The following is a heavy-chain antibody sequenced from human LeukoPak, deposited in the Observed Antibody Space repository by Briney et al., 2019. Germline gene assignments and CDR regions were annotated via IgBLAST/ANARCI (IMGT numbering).Heavy chain of an antibody. CDR3: ATWYSGSYYGNDY. J-gene: IGHJ4*02. V-gene: IGHV3-23*01. CDR1: GFTFSSYA. CDR2: LSDGGGST. Sequence: PGGSLRLSCAASGFTFSSYAMSWVRQAPGKGLEWVSALSDGGGSTSYADSVKGRFTISRDNSKNTLYLQMNSLRAEDTAVYYCATWYSGSYYGNDYWGQGTLVTVSS. D-gene: IGHD1-26*01.